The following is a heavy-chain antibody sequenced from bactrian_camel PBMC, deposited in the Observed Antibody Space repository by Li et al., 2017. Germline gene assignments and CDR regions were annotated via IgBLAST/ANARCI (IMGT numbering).Heavy chain of an antibody. CDR1: DYPNSCNC. CDR2: IDSDLDT. V-gene: IGHV3S53*01. D-gene: IGHD5*01. CDR3: AGDRGWKKEYGLRGCPLAGDEYTN. Sequence: HVQLVESGGGSVQAGGSLRLSCAVSDYPNSCNCMGWFRQAPGKEREVVALIDSDLDTYYADSVKGRFTISEDNARNTLYLQMNSLKPEDAAMYYCAGDRGWKKEYGLRGCPLAGDEYTNWGRGTQVTDS. J-gene: IGHJ4*01.